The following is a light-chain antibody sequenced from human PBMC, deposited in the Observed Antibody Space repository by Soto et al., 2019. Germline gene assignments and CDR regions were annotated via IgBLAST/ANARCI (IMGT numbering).Light chain of an antibody. CDR1: QSVSSY. CDR2: DAS. V-gene: IGKV3-11*01. Sequence: EIVLTQSPATLSLSPGERATLSCRASQSVSSYLAWYQQKSGQAPRLLIYDASKRATGIPARFSGRGSGTDFTLTISSLEPEDFAVYYCQQRSNWPPGITFGPGTKVDIK. CDR3: QQRSNWPPGIT. J-gene: IGKJ3*01.